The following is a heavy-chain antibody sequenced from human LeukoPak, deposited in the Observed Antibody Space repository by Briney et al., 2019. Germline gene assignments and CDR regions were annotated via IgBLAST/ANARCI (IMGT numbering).Heavy chain of an antibody. CDR2: IFYTGTT. D-gene: IGHD2-21*02. J-gene: IGHJ4*02. Sequence: SETLSLTCTVSGGSVSGYYWSWIRQPPGKGLEWIGYIFYTGTTLYSPSLKTRVTMSVDTSENQFSLKLSSVTAADKAVYYCARHDVVPVIRRGFDFWGQGTLVTVSS. CDR3: ARHDVVPVIRRGFDF. V-gene: IGHV4-59*08. CDR1: GGSVSGYY.